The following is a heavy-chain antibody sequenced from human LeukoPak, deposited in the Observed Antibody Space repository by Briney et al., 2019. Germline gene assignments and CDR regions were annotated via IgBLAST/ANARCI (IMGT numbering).Heavy chain of an antibody. J-gene: IGHJ3*02. CDR1: GVSISSYY. CDR3: ARIVRGVISPDDAFDI. CDR2: IYYSGST. D-gene: IGHD3-10*01. V-gene: IGHV4-59*01. Sequence: SESLSLTCTVSGVSISSYYWSWIRQPPGKGLEWIGYIYYSGSTNYNPSLKSRVTISVDTSKNQLSLKLSSVTAADTAVYYCARIVRGVISPDDAFDIWGQGTMVTVSS.